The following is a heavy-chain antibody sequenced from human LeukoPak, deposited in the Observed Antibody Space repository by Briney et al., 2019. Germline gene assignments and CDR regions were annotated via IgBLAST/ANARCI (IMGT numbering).Heavy chain of an antibody. CDR3: AKDQGQAVVPRRFDN. CDR1: GFMFSNFA. J-gene: IGHJ4*02. CDR2: IYYSGGNT. Sequence: GGSLRLSCAASGFMFSNFAMSWVRQAPGKGLEWVSTIYYSGGNTYSADSVKGRFTISRDNAKNTPYLQMNSLRAEDTALYYCAKDQGQAVVPRRFDNWGQGTLVTVSS. V-gene: IGHV3-23*01. D-gene: IGHD2-2*01.